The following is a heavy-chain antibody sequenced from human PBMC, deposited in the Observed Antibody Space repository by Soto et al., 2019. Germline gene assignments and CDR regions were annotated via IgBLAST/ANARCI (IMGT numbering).Heavy chain of an antibody. D-gene: IGHD3-10*01. V-gene: IGHV4-34*01. CDR3: ARGFGGRWFDP. Sequence: QVQLQQWGAGLLKPSETLSLTCAVYGGSFSGYYWSWIRQPPGKGLEWIGEINHSGSTNYNPSLKRRVTISVDTSKNQFSLKLSSVTAADTAVYYCARGFGGRWFDPWGQGTLVTVSS. J-gene: IGHJ5*02. CDR1: GGSFSGYY. CDR2: INHSGST.